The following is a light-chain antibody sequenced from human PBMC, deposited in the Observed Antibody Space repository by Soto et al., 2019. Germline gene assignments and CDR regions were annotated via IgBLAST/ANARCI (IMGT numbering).Light chain of an antibody. J-gene: IGLJ2*01. CDR2: GNS. Sequence: QSVLTQPPSVSGAPGQRVTISCTGSSSNIGAGYDVHWYQQLPGTAPKLLIYGNSNRPSGVPDRFSGSKSGTSASLAITGLQAEDEADYYCQSYDNSVEVVFGGGTKLTVL. CDR3: QSYDNSVEVV. CDR1: SSNIGAGYD. V-gene: IGLV1-40*01.